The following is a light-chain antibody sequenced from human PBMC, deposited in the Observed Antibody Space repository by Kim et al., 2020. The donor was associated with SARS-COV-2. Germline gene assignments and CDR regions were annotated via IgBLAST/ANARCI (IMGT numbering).Light chain of an antibody. CDR2: GAS. CDR3: QQYGNSPLT. Sequence: EVVLTQSPGTLSLSPGERATLSCRASQSVSSSYLAWYQQKPGQTPRLLIYGASSRATDIPDRFSGSGSGTDFTLTISRLEAEDFAVYYCQQYGNSPLTFGGGTKLEI. V-gene: IGKV3-20*01. CDR1: QSVSSSY. J-gene: IGKJ4*01.